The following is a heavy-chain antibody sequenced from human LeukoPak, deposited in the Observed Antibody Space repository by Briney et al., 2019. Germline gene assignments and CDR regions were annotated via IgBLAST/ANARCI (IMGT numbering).Heavy chain of an antibody. Sequence: SETLSLTCTVSGXTISRYYWSWIRQSPGKGLESIAYIYSSGSTNSSPSLKSRVSISVDTSKNQFSLNLRSVTAADTAMYYCARHESAVGALFHWGQGVLVTVSS. D-gene: IGHD1-26*01. J-gene: IGHJ4*02. V-gene: IGHV4-59*08. CDR3: ARHESAVGALFH. CDR1: GXTISRYY. CDR2: IYSSGST.